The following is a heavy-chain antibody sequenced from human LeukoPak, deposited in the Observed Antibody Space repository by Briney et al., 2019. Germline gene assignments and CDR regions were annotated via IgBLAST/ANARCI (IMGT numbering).Heavy chain of an antibody. V-gene: IGHV4-59*01. CDR2: IYYSGST. D-gene: IGHD6-13*01. Sequence: SETLSLTCTVSGGSISSYYWSWIRQSPGKGLEWIGYIYYSGSTNYNPSLKSRVTISVDTSKNQFSLKLSSVTAADTAVYYCARSYSSSWSRMGYYYGMDVWGQGTTVTVSS. CDR1: GGSISSYY. CDR3: ARSYSSSWSRMGYYYGMDV. J-gene: IGHJ6*02.